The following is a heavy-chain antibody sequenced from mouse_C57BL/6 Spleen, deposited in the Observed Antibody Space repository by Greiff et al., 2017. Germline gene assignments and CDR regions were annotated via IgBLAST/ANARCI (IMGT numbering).Heavy chain of an antibody. CDR2: ISSGSSTI. D-gene: IGHD2-5*01. V-gene: IGHV5-17*01. Sequence: EVQVVESGGGLVKPGGSLKLSCAASGFTFSDYGMHWVRQAPEKGLEWVAYISSGSSTIYYADTVKGRFTISRDNAKNTLFLQMTSLRSEDTAMYYCARDSNYLAWFAYWGQGTLVTVSA. CDR1: GFTFSDYG. CDR3: ARDSNYLAWFAY. J-gene: IGHJ3*01.